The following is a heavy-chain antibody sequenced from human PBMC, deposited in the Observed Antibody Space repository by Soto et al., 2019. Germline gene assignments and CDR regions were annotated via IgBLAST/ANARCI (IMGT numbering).Heavy chain of an antibody. CDR1: GFTFTSYA. V-gene: IGHV3-23*01. D-gene: IGHD2-2*01. J-gene: IGHJ6*02. CDR3: ARILLYCSSTSCYYYYGMDV. Sequence: PGGSLRLSCAASGFTFTSYAMSWVRQAPGKGLEWVSTIIGSGGSTYYSTSLKSRLTISKDTSKSQVVLTMTNMDPVDTATYYCARILLYCSSTSCYYYYGMDVWGQGTTVTVSS. CDR2: IIGSGGST.